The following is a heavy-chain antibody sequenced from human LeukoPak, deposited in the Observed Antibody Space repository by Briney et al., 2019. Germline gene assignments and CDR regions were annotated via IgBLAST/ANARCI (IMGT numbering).Heavy chain of an antibody. Sequence: PSETLSLTCTVSGDPITSFYWSWLRQSPGKGLEWIGYINYSGSTNYNPSLKSRVTMSIDTSKSQFSPRLSSLTAADTAVYYCAKEGGGSPFDYWGQGTLVTVSS. J-gene: IGHJ4*02. CDR1: GDPITSFY. CDR2: INYSGST. D-gene: IGHD2-15*01. CDR3: AKEGGGSPFDY. V-gene: IGHV4-59*01.